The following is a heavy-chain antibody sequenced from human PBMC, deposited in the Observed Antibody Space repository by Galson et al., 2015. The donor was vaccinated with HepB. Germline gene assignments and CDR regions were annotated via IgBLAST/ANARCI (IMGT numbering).Heavy chain of an antibody. D-gene: IGHD6-13*01. CDR3: ARVSVTAAFDY. J-gene: IGHJ4*02. CDR1: GFTFSSYW. V-gene: IGHV3-74*01. Sequence: SLRLSCAASGFTFSSYWMHWVRQAPGKGLVWVSRINTDGSSTNYADSVKGRFTISRVNAKNTLYLQMNSLRAEDTAVYYCARVSVTAAFDYWGQGTLVTVSS. CDR2: INTDGSST.